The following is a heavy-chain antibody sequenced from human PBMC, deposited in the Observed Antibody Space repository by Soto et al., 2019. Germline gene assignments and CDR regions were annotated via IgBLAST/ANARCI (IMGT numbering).Heavy chain of an antibody. CDR3: TRDPYSFWYFDL. V-gene: IGHV3-49*03. D-gene: IGHD4-4*01. CDR2: IRSKAYGGTT. CDR1: GFTFGDYA. Sequence: GGSLRLSCTASGFTFGDYAMSWFRQAPGKGLEWVGFIRSKAYGGTTEYAASVKGRFTISRDDSKSIAYLRMNSLKTEDTAVYYCTRDPYSFWYFDLWGRGTLVTVSS. J-gene: IGHJ2*01.